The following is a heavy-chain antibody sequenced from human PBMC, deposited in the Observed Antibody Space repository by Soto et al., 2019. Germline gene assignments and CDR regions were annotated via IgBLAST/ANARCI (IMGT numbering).Heavy chain of an antibody. Sequence: SETLSLTCTVSGGSISSYYWSWIRQPPGKGLEWIGYIYYSGSTNYNPSLKSRVTISVDTSKNQFSLKLSSVTAADTAVYYCARGLKDIVVVVADPDYYYYMDFWGKGTSVTVSS. CDR2: IYYSGST. CDR1: GGSISSYY. J-gene: IGHJ6*03. CDR3: ARGLKDIVVVVADPDYYYYMDF. V-gene: IGHV4-59*01. D-gene: IGHD2-15*01.